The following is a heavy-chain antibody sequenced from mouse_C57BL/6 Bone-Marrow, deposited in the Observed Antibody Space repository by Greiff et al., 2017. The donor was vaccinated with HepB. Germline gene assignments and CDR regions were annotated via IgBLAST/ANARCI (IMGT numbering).Heavy chain of an antibody. Sequence: QVTLKVSGPGILQPSQTLSLTCSFSGFSLSTFGMGVGWIRQPSGKGLEWLAHIWWDDDKYYNPALKSRLTLSKDTSKNQVFLKIANVETADTATDYCARIGRQRRGCVCWFAYWGQGTLVTVSA. V-gene: IGHV8-8*01. CDR1: GFSLSTFGMG. CDR2: IWWDDDK. J-gene: IGHJ3*01. D-gene: IGHD3-2*02. CDR3: ARIGRQRRGCVCWFAY.